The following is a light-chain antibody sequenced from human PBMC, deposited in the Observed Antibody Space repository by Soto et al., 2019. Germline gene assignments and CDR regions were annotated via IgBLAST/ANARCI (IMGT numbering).Light chain of an antibody. V-gene: IGKV3-15*01. CDR3: HQEDTWPPET. CDR1: RSLSIN. CDR2: AAS. Sequence: ELLMTQSPATLYVSPGERATLFCRASRSLSINLAWYQRKLGQAPRLLIYAASTRATGIPARFSGSGSGPELTLAISGLQSDGFDVYFCHQEDTWPPETFGQGTKREI. J-gene: IGKJ2*01.